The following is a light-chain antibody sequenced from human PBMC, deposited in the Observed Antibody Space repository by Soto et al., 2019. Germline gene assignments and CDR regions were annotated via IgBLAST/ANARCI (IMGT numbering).Light chain of an antibody. J-gene: IGKJ5*01. V-gene: IGKV3-15*01. Sequence: EIVMMQSPATLSVSPGESVTLSCRASQLFSSNLAWYQHKPGQAPRLLIYGVSTRDTGVPDRFSGSASGTEFTLTISSLQSEDFAVYYCQQRSNWPTITFGQGTRLEIK. CDR2: GVS. CDR1: QLFSSN. CDR3: QQRSNWPTIT.